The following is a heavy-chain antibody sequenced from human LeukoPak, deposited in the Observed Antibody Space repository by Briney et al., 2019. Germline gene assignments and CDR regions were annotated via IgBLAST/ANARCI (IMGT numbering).Heavy chain of an antibody. CDR2: IYSGGST. CDR3: ARDWYLYGMDV. D-gene: IGHD6-13*01. CDR1: GFTVSSNY. J-gene: IGHJ6*02. V-gene: IGHV3-66*01. Sequence: GGSLRLSCAASGFTVSSNYMSWVRQAPGKGLEWVSVIYSGGSTYYADSVKGRFTISRDNSKNTLYLQMNSLRAEDTAVYYCARDWYLYGMDVWGQGTTVTVSS.